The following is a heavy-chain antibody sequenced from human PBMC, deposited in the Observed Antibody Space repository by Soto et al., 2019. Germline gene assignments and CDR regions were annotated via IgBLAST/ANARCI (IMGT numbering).Heavy chain of an antibody. Sequence: GGSLRLSCAASGFTFSSYSMNWFRQAPGKGLEWVSSISSSSSYIYYADSVKGRFTISRDNAKNSLYLQMNSLRAEDTAVYYCARDPNYSSMGDYFDYWGQGTPVTVSS. V-gene: IGHV3-21*01. D-gene: IGHD5-18*01. CDR1: GFTFSSYS. CDR3: ARDPNYSSMGDYFDY. CDR2: ISSSSSYI. J-gene: IGHJ4*02.